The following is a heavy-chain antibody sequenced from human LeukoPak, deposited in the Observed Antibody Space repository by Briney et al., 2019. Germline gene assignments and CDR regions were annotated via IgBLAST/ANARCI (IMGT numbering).Heavy chain of an antibody. CDR3: AKKSPGTYYAPPDY. V-gene: IGHV3-30*18. D-gene: IGHD3-10*01. J-gene: IGHJ4*02. Sequence: PGGSLRLSCAASGFPVSANYMTWVRQAPGKGLEWVAVTSSDGSKKDYADSVKGRFTISRDNSKNTLFLQMNSLRAEDTAVYYCAKKSPGTYYAPPDYWGQGTLVTVSS. CDR2: TSSDGSKK. CDR1: GFPVSANY.